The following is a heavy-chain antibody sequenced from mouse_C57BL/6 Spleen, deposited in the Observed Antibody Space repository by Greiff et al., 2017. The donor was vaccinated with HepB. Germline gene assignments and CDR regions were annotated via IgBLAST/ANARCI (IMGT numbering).Heavy chain of an antibody. CDR3: ARGDYYGSSYEAWFAY. V-gene: IGHV5-17*01. J-gene: IGHJ3*01. D-gene: IGHD1-1*01. CDR1: GFTFSDYG. CDR2: ISSGSSTI. Sequence: EVQRVESGGGLVKPGGSLKLSCAASGFTFSDYGMHWVRQAPEKGLEWVAYISSGSSTIYYADTVKGRFTISRDNAKNTLFLQMTSLRSEDTAMYYCARGDYYGSSYEAWFAYWGQGTLVTVSA.